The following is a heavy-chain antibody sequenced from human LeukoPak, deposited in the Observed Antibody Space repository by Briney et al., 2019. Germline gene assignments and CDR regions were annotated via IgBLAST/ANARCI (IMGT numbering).Heavy chain of an antibody. CDR3: ARHLTFPIWSAGGY. CDR2: IYPGASDT. Sequence: GGSLEISWKGSGYRFTSYWIGWVRQMPGKGLEGMGIIYPGASDTRYSPSFQGQVTISADTSISPAYLQWSSLKASDTAIYYCARHLTFPIWSAGGYWGQGTLVTVSS. V-gene: IGHV5-51*01. J-gene: IGHJ4*02. CDR1: GYRFTSYW. D-gene: IGHD3-16*01.